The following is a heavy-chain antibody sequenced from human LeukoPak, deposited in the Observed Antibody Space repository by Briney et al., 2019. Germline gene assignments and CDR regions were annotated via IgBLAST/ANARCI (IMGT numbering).Heavy chain of an antibody. V-gene: IGHV4-31*03. CDR3: ARSRNGAVPFDAFDI. J-gene: IGHJ3*02. CDR2: IYYSGST. Sequence: SETLSLTCTVSGGSISGGGYYWSWIRQHPGKGLEWIGYIYYSGSTYYNPSLKSRVTISVDTSKNQFSLKLSSVTAADTAVYYCARSRNGAVPFDAFDIWGQGTMVTVSS. CDR1: GGSISGGGYY. D-gene: IGHD1-14*01.